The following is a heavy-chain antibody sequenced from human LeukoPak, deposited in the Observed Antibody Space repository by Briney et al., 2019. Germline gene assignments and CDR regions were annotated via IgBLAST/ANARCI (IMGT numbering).Heavy chain of an antibody. D-gene: IGHD4-17*01. CDR2: IIPIFGTA. CDR1: GATFSSYA. Sequence: SVKLSCKASGATFSSYAISWVRQPPGQGLEWMGGIIPIFGTANYAQKCQGRVTITADESTNTAYKGLSSLRTEDTSVYYCASKPMTTVTTEYWGQGNLVTVSS. V-gene: IGHV1-69*13. CDR3: ASKPMTTVTTEY. J-gene: IGHJ4*02.